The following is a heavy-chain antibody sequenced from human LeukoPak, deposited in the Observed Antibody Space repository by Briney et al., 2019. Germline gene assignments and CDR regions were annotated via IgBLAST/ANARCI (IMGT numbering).Heavy chain of an antibody. V-gene: IGHV4-39*01. CDR2: IYYSGST. Sequence: PSETLSLTCTVSGGSISSSSYYWGWLRQPPGKGLEWFGTIYYSGSTYYNPSLKTPITISVHTSKNPFSLKLTSVTAANTAVYYSARLSLLLWFGELRYNWFDSWGQGTLVTVSS. D-gene: IGHD3-10*01. CDR3: ARLSLLLWFGELRYNWFDS. CDR1: GGSISSSSYY. J-gene: IGHJ5*01.